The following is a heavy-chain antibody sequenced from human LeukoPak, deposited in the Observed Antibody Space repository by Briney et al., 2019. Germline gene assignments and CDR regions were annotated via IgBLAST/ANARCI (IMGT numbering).Heavy chain of an antibody. J-gene: IGHJ4*02. V-gene: IGHV4-34*01. Sequence: PSETLSLTCAVYGGSFSGYYWSWIRQPPGKGLEWIGEINHSGSTNYNPSLKSRVTISVDTSKKQFSLKLSSVTAADTAVYYCARGKQGSFWSGYDFDYWGQGTLVTVSS. CDR2: INHSGST. CDR3: ARGKQGSFWSGYDFDY. CDR1: GGSFSGYY. D-gene: IGHD3-3*01.